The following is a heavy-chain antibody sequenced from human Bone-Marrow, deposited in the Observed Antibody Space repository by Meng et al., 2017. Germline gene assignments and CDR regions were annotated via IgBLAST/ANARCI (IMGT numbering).Heavy chain of an antibody. CDR2: IIPIFGTA. V-gene: IGHV1-69*05. CDR1: GGTFSSYA. Sequence: SVKVSCKASGGTFSSYAISWVRQAPGQGLEWMGGIIPIFGTANYAQKFQGRVTITTDESTSTAYMELSSLRSEDTAVYYCATDRSHYYGMDVWGQGTTVTVSS. J-gene: IGHJ6*02. CDR3: ATDRSHYYGMDV.